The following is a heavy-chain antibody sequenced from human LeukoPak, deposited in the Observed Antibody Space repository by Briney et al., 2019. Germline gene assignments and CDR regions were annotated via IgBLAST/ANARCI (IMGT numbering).Heavy chain of an antibody. CDR3: ARGGGYSGYDFGY. D-gene: IGHD5-12*01. V-gene: IGHV4-34*01. CDR2: INHRGST. CDR1: GGSFSGYY. J-gene: IGHJ4*02. Sequence: SETLSLTCAVYGGSFSGYYWSWIRQPPGKGLEWIGEINHRGSTNYNPSLKSRVTISVDTSKNQFSLKLSSVTAADTAVYYCARGGGYSGYDFGYWGQGTLVTVSS.